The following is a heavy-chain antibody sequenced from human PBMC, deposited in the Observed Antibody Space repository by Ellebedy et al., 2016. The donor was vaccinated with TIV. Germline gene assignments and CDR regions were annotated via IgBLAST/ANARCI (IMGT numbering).Heavy chain of an antibody. V-gene: IGHV3-7*03. Sequence: GGSLRLSCGTSGFSFRSYWMSWVRQAPGKGLEWVANVNQDGSENYVVDSVKGRFTISRDNTKNSLYVQMNSLRVEDTAVYYCVRDGAHGDYSPGYYGLNVWGQGTAVTVSS. J-gene: IGHJ6*02. CDR3: VRDGAHGDYSPGYYGLNV. D-gene: IGHD4-17*01. CDR2: VNQDGSEN. CDR1: GFSFRSYW.